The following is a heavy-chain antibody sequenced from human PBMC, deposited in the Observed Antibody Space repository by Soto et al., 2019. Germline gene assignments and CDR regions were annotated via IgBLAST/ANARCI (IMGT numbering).Heavy chain of an antibody. CDR2: ISYDGSNK. CDR1: GFTFSSYG. V-gene: IGHV3-30*18. Sequence: GGSLRLSCAASGFTFSSYGMHWVRQAPGKGLEWVAVISYDGSNKYYADSVKGRFTISRDNSKNTLYLQMNSLRAEDTAVYYCAKDSYYDYVWGSPDYWGQGTLVTVSS. CDR3: AKDSYYDYVWGSPDY. J-gene: IGHJ4*02. D-gene: IGHD3-16*01.